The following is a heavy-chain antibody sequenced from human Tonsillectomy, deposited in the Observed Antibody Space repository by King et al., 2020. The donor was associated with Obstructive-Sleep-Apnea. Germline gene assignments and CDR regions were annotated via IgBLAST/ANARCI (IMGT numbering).Heavy chain of an antibody. D-gene: IGHD6-19*01. V-gene: IGHV3-30*04. Sequence: VQLVESGGGVVQPGRSLRLSCAASGFIFNNYAMYWVRQAPGKGLEWVALISFDGSDKYSTDSVKGRFTISRDNSKNALYLQMSSLRPEDTAVYYCARGPYSGGCYYFDYWGQGTLVTVSS. J-gene: IGHJ4*02. CDR3: ARGPYSGGCYYFDY. CDR2: ISFDGSDK. CDR1: GFIFNNYA.